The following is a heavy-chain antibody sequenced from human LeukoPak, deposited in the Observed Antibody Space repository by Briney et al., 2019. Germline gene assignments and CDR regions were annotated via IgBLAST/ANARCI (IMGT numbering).Heavy chain of an antibody. J-gene: IGHJ5*02. CDR2: IYYSGST. CDR3: ARDSDTAMVSPYL. Sequence: PLETLSLTCTVSGGSISSYYWSWIRQPPGKGLEWIGYIYYSGSTNYNPSLKSRVTISVDTSKNQFSLKLSSVTAADTAVYYCARDSDTAMVSPYLWGQGTLVTVSS. CDR1: GGSISSYY. D-gene: IGHD5-18*01. V-gene: IGHV4-59*01.